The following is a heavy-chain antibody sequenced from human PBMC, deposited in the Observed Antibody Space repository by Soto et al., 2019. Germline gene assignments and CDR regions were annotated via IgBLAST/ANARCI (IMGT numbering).Heavy chain of an antibody. CDR1: GFNFSTFG. D-gene: IGHD6-19*01. CDR3: AKEGRQWLISYYYGMDV. Sequence: PRGALIVSCAASGFNFSTFGMHWVRQAPGQEPEWVAVISYDGSNQNYADSVKGRFTISRDNSKNTLYLQMNSLRVEDTALYYCAKEGRQWLISYYYGMDVWGQGTTVTVSS. V-gene: IGHV3-30*18. J-gene: IGHJ6*02. CDR2: ISYDGSNQ.